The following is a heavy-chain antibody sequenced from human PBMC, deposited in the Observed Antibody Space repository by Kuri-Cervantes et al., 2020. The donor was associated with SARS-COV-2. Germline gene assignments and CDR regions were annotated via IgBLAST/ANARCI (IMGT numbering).Heavy chain of an antibody. J-gene: IGHJ6*03. Sequence: ASVKVSCKASGYTFSSYVISWVRQAPGQGLEWMGWISSYNGKTGYAPRFQDRITMTTDTSTSTAYMEVRSLRSDDTAVYYCARDSLSRRKSSDYMDVWGKGTTVTVSS. CDR1: GYTFSSYV. CDR3: ARDSLSRRKSSDYMDV. V-gene: IGHV1-18*04. CDR2: ISSYNGKT.